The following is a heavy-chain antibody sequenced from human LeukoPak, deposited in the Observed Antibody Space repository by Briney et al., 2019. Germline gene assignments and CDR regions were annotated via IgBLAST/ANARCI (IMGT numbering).Heavy chain of an antibody. CDR1: GGSISSYY. D-gene: IGHD6-13*01. J-gene: IGHJ3*02. CDR2: IYYSGST. V-gene: IGHV4-59*01. Sequence: PSETLSLTCTVSGGSISSYYWSWIRQPPGKGLEWIGYIYYSGSTNYNPSLKSRVTISVDTSKNQFSLKLSSVAAADTAVYYCATSIAAAGADAFDIWGQGTMVTVSS. CDR3: ATSIAAAGADAFDI.